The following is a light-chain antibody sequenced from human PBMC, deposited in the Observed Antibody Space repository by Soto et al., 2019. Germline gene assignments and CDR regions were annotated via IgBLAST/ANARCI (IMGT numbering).Light chain of an antibody. V-gene: IGKV3-15*01. CDR2: GAS. Sequence: EIVMTQSPATLSLSPGERAALSCRASQSINSELAWYQQNPGQPPRLLIYGASTRATGVPARFTGSESGSEFTLTISGLQSEDFAVYYCQPGHNWPLTFGQGTRLEI. J-gene: IGKJ2*01. CDR3: QPGHNWPLT. CDR1: QSINSE.